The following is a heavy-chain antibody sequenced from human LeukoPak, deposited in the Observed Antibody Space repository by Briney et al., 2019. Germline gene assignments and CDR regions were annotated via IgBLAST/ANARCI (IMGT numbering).Heavy chain of an antibody. CDR1: GGTFSSYA. J-gene: IGHJ6*02. V-gene: IGHV1-69*01. Sequence: SVKVSCKASGGTFSSYAISWVRQAPGQGLEWMGGIIPIFGTANYAQKFRGRVTITADESTSTAYMELSSLRSEDTAVHYCARGFSLVYYYGMDVWGQGTTVTVSS. D-gene: IGHD3-3*01. CDR3: ARGFSLVYYYGMDV. CDR2: IIPIFGTA.